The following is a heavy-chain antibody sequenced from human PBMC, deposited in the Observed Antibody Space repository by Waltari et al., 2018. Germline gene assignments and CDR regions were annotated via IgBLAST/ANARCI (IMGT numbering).Heavy chain of an antibody. Sequence: EVQLVESGGGLIQPGGSLRLSCEASGFRVSYNYMSWVRQAPGKGLGWVPVIHAGGNTDYGDSVKGRFTISRDISKNTLSLQMNSLTVDDSAMYYCARAGLGSPSQWLQLFDSWGQGTLVTVSS. CDR3: ARAGLGSPSQWLQLFDS. J-gene: IGHJ4*02. CDR1: GFRVSYNY. D-gene: IGHD5-12*01. V-gene: IGHV3-53*01. CDR2: IHAGGNT.